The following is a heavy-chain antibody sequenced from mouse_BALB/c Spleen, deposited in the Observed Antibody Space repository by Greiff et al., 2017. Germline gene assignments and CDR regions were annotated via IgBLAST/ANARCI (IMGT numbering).Heavy chain of an antibody. D-gene: IGHD1-1*01. Sequence: EVKLVESGAELVKPGASVKLSCTASGFNIKDTYMHWVKQRPEQGLEWIGRIDPANGNTKYDPKFQGKATITADTSSNTAYLQLSSLTSEDTAVYYCARDYEYYAMDYWGQGTSVTVSS. CDR2: IDPANGNT. CDR1: GFNIKDTY. CDR3: ARDYEYYAMDY. V-gene: IGHV14-3*02. J-gene: IGHJ4*01.